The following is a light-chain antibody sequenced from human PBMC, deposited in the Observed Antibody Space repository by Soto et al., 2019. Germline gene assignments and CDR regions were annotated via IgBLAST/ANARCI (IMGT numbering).Light chain of an antibody. J-gene: IGKJ4*01. CDR2: DAS. V-gene: IGKV3-15*01. CDR3: QQYNFWPPLT. CDR1: QSVNSN. Sequence: EIVMTQSPATLSVSPWERATLSCRASQSVNSNLAWYRQKPGQAPRLLISDASTRATGVPARFSGSGSGTEFTLPIRRLQSEDSGIYYCQQYNFWPPLTFGGWTKVEIK.